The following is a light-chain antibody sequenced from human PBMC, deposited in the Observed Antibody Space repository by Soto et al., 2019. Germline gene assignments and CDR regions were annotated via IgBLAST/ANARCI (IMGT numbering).Light chain of an antibody. J-gene: IGKJ1*01. CDR3: QRYDTLWTM. CDR1: QSISTW. Sequence: DIQITQSPSTLSASVGYRFTITCRASQSISTWLAWYQQKPGKAPKLLIYKASSLESGVPSRFSGSGSGTEFTLTISSLQPDDFATYYCQRYDTLWTMFGQGTKVDIK. CDR2: KAS. V-gene: IGKV1-5*03.